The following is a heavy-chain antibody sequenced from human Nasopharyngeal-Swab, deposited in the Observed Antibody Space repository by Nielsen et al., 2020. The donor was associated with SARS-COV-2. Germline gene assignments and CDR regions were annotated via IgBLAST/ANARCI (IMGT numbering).Heavy chain of an antibody. CDR2: ISGSGGST. D-gene: IGHD3-22*01. J-gene: IGHJ3*02. CDR3: AKDYYDSSGYHPDAFDI. Sequence: GESLKISCAASGFTFSSYAMSWVRQAPGKGLEWVPAISGSGGSTYYADSVKGRFTISRDNSKNTLYLQMNSLRAEDTAVYYCAKDYYDSSGYHPDAFDIWGQGTMVTVSS. CDR1: GFTFSSYA. V-gene: IGHV3-23*01.